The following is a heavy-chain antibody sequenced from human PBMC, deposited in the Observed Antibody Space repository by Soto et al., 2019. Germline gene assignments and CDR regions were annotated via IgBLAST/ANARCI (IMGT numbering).Heavy chain of an antibody. CDR2: IGSDGRRA. Sequence: QVQLVESGGGVVQPGGSLRLSCAASGFTFGRHGMHWVRQAPGKGLEWVAVIGSDGRRASYADSVKGRFTISRDNGQNTLSLQMNGLRAEETAVYYCARDDDYGDKGLDYWGQGTLVTVSS. CDR3: ARDDDYGDKGLDY. J-gene: IGHJ4*02. V-gene: IGHV3-33*01. CDR1: GFTFGRHG. D-gene: IGHD4-17*01.